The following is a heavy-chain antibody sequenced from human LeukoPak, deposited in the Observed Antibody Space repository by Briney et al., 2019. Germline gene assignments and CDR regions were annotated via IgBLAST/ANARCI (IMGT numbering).Heavy chain of an antibody. CDR2: IIPIFGTA. D-gene: IGHD3-22*01. J-gene: IGHJ4*02. CDR3: ARTENYYDSSGYFDY. CDR1: GGTFSSYA. Sequence: SVTVSFKASGGTFSSYAISWVRQAPGQGLEWMGGIIPIFGTANYAQKFQGRVTITTDESTSTAYMELSSLRSEDTAVYYCARTENYYDSSGYFDYGGQGTLVTVSS. V-gene: IGHV1-69*05.